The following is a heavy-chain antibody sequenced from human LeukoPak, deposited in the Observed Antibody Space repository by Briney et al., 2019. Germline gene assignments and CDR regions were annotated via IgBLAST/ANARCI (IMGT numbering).Heavy chain of an antibody. CDR3: ARDRRGYYDSSGYYNTFDY. V-gene: IGHV1-69*13. D-gene: IGHD3-22*01. Sequence: ASVTVSCKASGGTFSSYAISWVRQAPGQGLEWMGGIIPIFGTANYAQKFQGRVTITADESTSTAYMELSSLRSEDTAVYYCARDRRGYYDSSGYYNTFDYWGQGSLVTVSS. CDR2: IIPIFGTA. J-gene: IGHJ4*02. CDR1: GGTFSSYA.